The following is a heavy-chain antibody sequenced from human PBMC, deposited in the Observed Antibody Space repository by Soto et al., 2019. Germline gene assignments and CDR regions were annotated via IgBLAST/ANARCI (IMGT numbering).Heavy chain of an antibody. J-gene: IGHJ5*02. CDR2: ISAYNGNT. V-gene: IGHV1-18*01. Sequence: ASVKVSCKASGYTSTSYGISWVRQAPGQGLEWMGWISAYNGNTNYAQKLQGRVTMTTDTSTSTAYMELRSLRSDDTAVYYCASSAAAGYWFDPWGQGTLVTVSS. CDR1: GYTSTSYG. D-gene: IGHD6-13*01. CDR3: ASSAAAGYWFDP.